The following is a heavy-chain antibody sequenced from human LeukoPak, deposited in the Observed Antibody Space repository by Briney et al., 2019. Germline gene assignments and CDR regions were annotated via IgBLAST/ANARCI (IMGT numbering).Heavy chain of an antibody. CDR3: AKDTPQWLVLNAFDY. V-gene: IGHV3-30*18. Sequence: GGSLRLSCAASGFTFSSYDMHWVRQAPGKGLEWVAVISYDGSNKYYADSVKGRFTISRDNSKNTLYLQMNSLRAEDTAVYYCAKDTPQWLVLNAFDYWGQGTLVTVSS. J-gene: IGHJ4*02. D-gene: IGHD6-19*01. CDR1: GFTFSSYD. CDR2: ISYDGSNK.